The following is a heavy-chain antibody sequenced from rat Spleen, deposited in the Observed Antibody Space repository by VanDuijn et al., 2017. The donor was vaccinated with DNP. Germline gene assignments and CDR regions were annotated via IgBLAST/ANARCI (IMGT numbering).Heavy chain of an antibody. J-gene: IGHJ3*01. CDR2: IWSGGYT. Sequence: QVQLKESGPSLVRPSQTLSLTCTVSGFSLTRYGVSWISQPPGKGLEWIGAIWSGGYTDYRSALRSRLSISRDTSKSQLFLKMNSLQTADTATYFCTRSDYSSSWWFAYWGQGTLVTVSS. D-gene: IGHD1-2*01. V-gene: IGHV2-4*01. CDR3: TRSDYSSSWWFAY. CDR1: GFSLTRYG.